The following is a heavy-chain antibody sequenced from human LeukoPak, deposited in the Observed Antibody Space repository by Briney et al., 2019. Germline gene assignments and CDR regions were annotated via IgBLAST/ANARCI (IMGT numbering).Heavy chain of an antibody. D-gene: IGHD5-24*01. V-gene: IGHV1-69*06. Sequence: ASVKVSCNASGGTFSSYAISWVRQAPGQGLEWMGGIIPIFGTANYAQKFQGRVTITADKSTSTAYMELSSLRSEDTAVYYCARDHIEMATTTVGVGYYYYYMDVWGKGTTVTVSS. CDR2: IIPIFGTA. J-gene: IGHJ6*03. CDR3: ARDHIEMATTTVGVGYYYYYMDV. CDR1: GGTFSSYA.